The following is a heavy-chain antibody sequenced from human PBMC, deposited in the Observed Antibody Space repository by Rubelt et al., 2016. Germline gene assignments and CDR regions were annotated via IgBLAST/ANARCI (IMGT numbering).Heavy chain of an antibody. V-gene: IGHV1-8*01. CDR2: MNPNSGNT. CDR3: ARGLVHFGMDV. CDR1: GYTFSSYD. J-gene: IGHJ6*02. Sequence: QVQLVQSGAEVKKPGALVKVSCKASGYTFSSYDINWVRQATGQGLEWMGWMNPNSGNTGYVQKFQGRVTMTRNSSMTTAYMELSSLTSEDTAVYYCARGLVHFGMDVWGQGTTVTVSS.